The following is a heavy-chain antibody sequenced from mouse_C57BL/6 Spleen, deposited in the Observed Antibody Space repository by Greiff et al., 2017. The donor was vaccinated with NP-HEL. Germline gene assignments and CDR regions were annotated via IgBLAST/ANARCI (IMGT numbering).Heavy chain of an antibody. CDR2: IDPSDSET. Sequence: VKLQQPGAELVRPGSSVKLSCKASGYTFTSYWMHWVKQRPIQGLEWIGNIDPSDSETHYNQKFKDKATLTVDKSSSTAYMQLSSLTSEDSAVYYCARDNYYGSSYDYYAMDYWGQGTSVTVSS. J-gene: IGHJ4*01. D-gene: IGHD1-1*01. V-gene: IGHV1-52*01. CDR1: GYTFTSYW. CDR3: ARDNYYGSSYDYYAMDY.